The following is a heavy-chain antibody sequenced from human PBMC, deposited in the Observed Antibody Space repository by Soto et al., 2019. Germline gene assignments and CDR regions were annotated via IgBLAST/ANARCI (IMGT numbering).Heavy chain of an antibody. Sequence: ASVKVSCKFSGYTLTELSMHCVRQAPGKGLEWMGGFDSEDGETIYAQKFQGRVTMTEDTSTDTAYMELSSLRSEDTAVYYCATDRQGGHITIFGVVIVGAFDIWGQGTMVTVSS. D-gene: IGHD3-3*01. CDR3: ATDRQGGHITIFGVVIVGAFDI. V-gene: IGHV1-24*01. CDR2: FDSEDGET. J-gene: IGHJ3*02. CDR1: GYTLTELS.